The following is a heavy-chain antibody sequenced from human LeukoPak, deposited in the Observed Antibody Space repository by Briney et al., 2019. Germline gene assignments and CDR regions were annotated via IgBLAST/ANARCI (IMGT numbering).Heavy chain of an antibody. CDR1: GCTFTGYY. CDR2: INPNSGGT. V-gene: IGHV1-2*04. Sequence: EASVKVSCKASGCTFTGYYMHWVRQAPGQGLEWMGWINPNSGGTNYAQKFQGWVTMTRDTSISTAYMELSRLRSDDTAVYYCARDLSAVTNPYYYYGMDVWGQGTTVTVSS. CDR3: ARDLSAVTNPYYYYGMDV. J-gene: IGHJ6*02. D-gene: IGHD4-17*01.